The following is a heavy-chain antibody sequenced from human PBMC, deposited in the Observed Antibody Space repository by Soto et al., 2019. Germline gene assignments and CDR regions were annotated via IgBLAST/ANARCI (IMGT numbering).Heavy chain of an antibody. V-gene: IGHV3-66*01. Sequence: PGGSLRLSCAASGFTVSSNYMSWVRQAPGKGLEWVSFIYSGGSTYYADSVKGRFTISRDTSKNTLYLQMNSLRAEDTAVYYCARDAHKWGVSFAFDIWGQGTMVTVS. CDR3: ARDAHKWGVSFAFDI. J-gene: IGHJ3*02. CDR1: GFTVSSNY. CDR2: IYSGGST. D-gene: IGHD3-16*02.